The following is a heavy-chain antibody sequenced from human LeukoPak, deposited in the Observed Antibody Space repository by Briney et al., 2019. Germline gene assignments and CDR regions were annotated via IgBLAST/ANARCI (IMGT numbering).Heavy chain of an antibody. Sequence: ASVKVSCKASGGTFISYAISWVRQAPGQGLEWMGGIIPIFGTANYAQKFQGRVTITADESTSTAYMELSSLRSEDTAVYYCARDGYCSGGSCYSHWPYYGMDVWGQGTTVTVSS. CDR2: IIPIFGTA. J-gene: IGHJ6*02. D-gene: IGHD2-15*01. V-gene: IGHV1-69*01. CDR1: GGTFISYA. CDR3: ARDGYCSGGSCYSHWPYYGMDV.